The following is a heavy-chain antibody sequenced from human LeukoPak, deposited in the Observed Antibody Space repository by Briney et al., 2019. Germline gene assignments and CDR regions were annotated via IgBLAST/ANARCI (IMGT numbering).Heavy chain of an antibody. D-gene: IGHD6-19*01. V-gene: IGHV4-30-4*01. J-gene: IGHJ4*02. CDR3: ARQWLVSPLFDY. CDR2: IYYSGIT. Sequence: PSQTLSLTCTVSGGSISSDDYYWSWIRQPPGKGLEWIGYIYYSGITYYNPSLKSRVTISVDTSKNQFSLKLSSVTAADTAVYYCARQWLVSPLFDYWGQGTLVTVSS. CDR1: GGSISSDDYY.